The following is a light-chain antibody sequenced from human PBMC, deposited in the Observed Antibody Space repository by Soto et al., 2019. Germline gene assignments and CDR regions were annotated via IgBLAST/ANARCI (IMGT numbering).Light chain of an antibody. Sequence: QSALTQPASVSGSPGQSITISCAGTSSDVGAYNYVSWYQQHPGKAPKLMIYEVSNRPSGISHRFSGYTSGNTSSLTISGVQAEDAADYYCSSYTSRSTLVFGTGTKVTVL. CDR1: SSDVGAYNY. J-gene: IGLJ1*01. V-gene: IGLV2-14*01. CDR2: EVS. CDR3: SSYTSRSTLV.